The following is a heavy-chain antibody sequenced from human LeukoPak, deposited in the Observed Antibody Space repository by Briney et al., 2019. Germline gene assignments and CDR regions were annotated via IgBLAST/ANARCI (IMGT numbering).Heavy chain of an antibody. CDR2: IYHSGST. Sequence: SETLSLTCTVSGGSISSGGYYWSWIRQPPGKGLEWIGYIYHSGSTYYNPSLKSRVTISVDRSKNQFSLKLSSVTAADTAVYYCAREPHLSYSSSEVSDYWGQGTLVTVSS. V-gene: IGHV4-30-2*01. J-gene: IGHJ4*02. D-gene: IGHD6-6*01. CDR3: AREPHLSYSSSEVSDY. CDR1: GGSISSGGYY.